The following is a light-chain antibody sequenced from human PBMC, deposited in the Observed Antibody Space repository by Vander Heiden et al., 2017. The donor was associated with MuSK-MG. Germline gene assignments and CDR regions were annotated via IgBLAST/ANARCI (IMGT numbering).Light chain of an antibody. CDR2: AAS. CDR1: QSISSY. Sequence: THSPSSLSASVGDRVSITCRASQSISSYLNWYQQKPGKAPKLLIYAASRLQSGGPSRFSGSGSGTDFTHTISSLQPEDFAACYCQQCESTPLTFGGGTKVEIK. V-gene: IGKV1-39*01. J-gene: IGKJ4*01. CDR3: QQCESTPLT.